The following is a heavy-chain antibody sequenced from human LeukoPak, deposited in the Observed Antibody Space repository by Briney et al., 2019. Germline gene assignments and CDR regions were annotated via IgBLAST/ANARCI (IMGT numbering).Heavy chain of an antibody. J-gene: IGHJ4*02. D-gene: IGHD3-22*01. V-gene: IGHV4-39*07. Sequence: PSETLSLTCTVSGGSISSSSYYWGWIRQPSGKGLEWIGSIYYSGSTYYNPSLKSRVTISVDTSKNQFSLKLSSVTAADTAVYYCAALTYYYDSSGYYELGLFDYWGQGTLVTVSS. CDR2: IYYSGST. CDR3: AALTYYYDSSGYYELGLFDY. CDR1: GGSISSSSYY.